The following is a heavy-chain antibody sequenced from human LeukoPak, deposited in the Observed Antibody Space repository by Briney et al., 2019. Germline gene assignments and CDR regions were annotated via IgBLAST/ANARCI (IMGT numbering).Heavy chain of an antibody. CDR3: ARLVSNRGAVGY. CDR2: INPSGGST. CDR1: GYTLTSYA. D-gene: IGHD2-8*01. J-gene: IGHJ4*02. V-gene: IGHV1-46*01. Sequence: ASVKVSCKASGYTLTSYAMNWVRQAPGQGLEWMGIINPSGGSTSYAQKFQGRVTMTRDMSTSTVYMELSSLRSEDTAVYYCARLVSNRGAVGYWGQGTLVTVSS.